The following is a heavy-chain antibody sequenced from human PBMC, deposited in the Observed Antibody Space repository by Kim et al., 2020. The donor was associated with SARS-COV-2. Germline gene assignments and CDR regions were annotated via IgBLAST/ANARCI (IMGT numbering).Heavy chain of an antibody. V-gene: IGHV3-30*02. Sequence: GKGRFTTSRDNSKNTLYLQMNRLRAEDTAVYYCAKLLAYCGGDCHSVDYWGQGTLVTVSS. J-gene: IGHJ4*02. CDR3: AKLLAYCGGDCHSVDY. D-gene: IGHD2-21*02.